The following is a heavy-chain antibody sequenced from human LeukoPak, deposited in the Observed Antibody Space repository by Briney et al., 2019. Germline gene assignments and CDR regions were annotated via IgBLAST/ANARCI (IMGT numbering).Heavy chain of an antibody. J-gene: IGHJ4*02. D-gene: IGHD3-3*01. V-gene: IGHV3-15*01. CDR2: IKSKTDGGTT. CDR3: TTLTGAGGDFWSGYYNIDY. Sequence: GSLRLSCAASGVTFSNAWMSWVRQAPGKGLEWVGRIKSKTDGGTTDYAAPVKGRFTISRDDSKNTLYLQMNSLKTEDTAVYYCTTLTGAGGDFWSGYYNIDYWGQGTLVTVSS. CDR1: GVTFSNAW.